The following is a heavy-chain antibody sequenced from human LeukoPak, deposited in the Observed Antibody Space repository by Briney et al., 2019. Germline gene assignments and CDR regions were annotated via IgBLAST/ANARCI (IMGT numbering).Heavy chain of an antibody. V-gene: IGHV3-30*02. CDR3: AKDKGFRGYSSSWTFDY. Sequence: GGSLRLSCAGSGFTFSSYSMHWVRQAPGKGLEWVACIRNDGSNKYYGDSVKGRFTISRDNSKNTLYLQMNSLRAEDTAVYYCAKDKGFRGYSSSWTFDYWGQGTLVTVSS. J-gene: IGHJ4*02. CDR1: GFTFSSYS. D-gene: IGHD6-13*01. CDR2: IRNDGSNK.